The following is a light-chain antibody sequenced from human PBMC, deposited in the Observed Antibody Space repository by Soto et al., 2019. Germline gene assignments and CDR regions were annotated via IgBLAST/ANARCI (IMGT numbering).Light chain of an antibody. Sequence: EIVLTQSPGTLSLSPGERATLSCRASQSVSSSFLAWYQQKPGQAPRLLIYGASSRATGIPDRFSGSGSGTDLPLTISRLEPEDFAVYYCQQYCSSPLTFGGGTKVEIK. CDR3: QQYCSSPLT. CDR2: GAS. V-gene: IGKV3-20*01. CDR1: QSVSSSF. J-gene: IGKJ4*01.